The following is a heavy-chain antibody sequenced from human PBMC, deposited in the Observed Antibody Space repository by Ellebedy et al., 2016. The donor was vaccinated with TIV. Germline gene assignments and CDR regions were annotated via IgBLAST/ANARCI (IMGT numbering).Heavy chain of an antibody. V-gene: IGHV1-69*13. CDR3: ARGVRFLEWLEGSYYYYYYMDV. J-gene: IGHJ6*03. CDR1: GYTFTSYY. Sequence: SVKVSXXASGYTFTSYYMHWVRQAPGQGLEWLGGIIPIFGTANYAQKFQGRVTITADESTSTAYMELSSLRSEDTAVYYCARGVRFLEWLEGSYYYYYYMDVWGKGTMVTVSS. D-gene: IGHD3-3*01. CDR2: IIPIFGTA.